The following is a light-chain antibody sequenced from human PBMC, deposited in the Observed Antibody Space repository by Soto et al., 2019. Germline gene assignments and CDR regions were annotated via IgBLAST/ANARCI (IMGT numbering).Light chain of an antibody. CDR2: GNS. Sequence: QLVLTQPPSVSGAPGQRVTISCTGSSSNIGAGYDVHWYQQLPGTAPKLLMHGNSQRPSGVPDRFSGSKSGTSASLAISGLRTEDEADYYCAAWDDSLSGVVFGGGTKLTVL. CDR3: AAWDDSLSGVV. CDR1: SSNIGAGYD. J-gene: IGLJ3*02. V-gene: IGLV1-40*01.